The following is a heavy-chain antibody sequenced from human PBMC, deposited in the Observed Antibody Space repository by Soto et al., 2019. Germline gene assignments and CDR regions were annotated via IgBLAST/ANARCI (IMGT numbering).Heavy chain of an antibody. CDR3: AKDGGSSLAVAGLFDY. V-gene: IGHV3-23*01. J-gene: IGHJ4*02. Sequence: EVHLLEYGGGVVQPGGSLRLSCVVSGSTFSSDDMSWVRQAPGRGLEWVSGISDSGGSTYYADSVKGRFTISRDNAKNTLYLQMKSLRVEDTALYYCAKDGGSSLAVAGLFDYWGPGTQVTDCS. D-gene: IGHD6-19*01. CDR1: GSTFSSDD. CDR2: ISDSGGST.